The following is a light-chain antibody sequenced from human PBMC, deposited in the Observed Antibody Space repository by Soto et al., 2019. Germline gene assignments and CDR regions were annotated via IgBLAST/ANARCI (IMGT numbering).Light chain of an antibody. Sequence: RLLPHSPATLSVSPGERVTLSCRASQSVDINLSWYQQKPGQAPRLLIYGASTRATDMSGTFSGRGSGTEFTLTISNVRPEDFAVYYCQQYRSWPRTFGQGTKVDI. CDR3: QQYRSWPRT. V-gene: IGKV3-15*01. CDR1: QSVDIN. J-gene: IGKJ1*01. CDR2: GAS.